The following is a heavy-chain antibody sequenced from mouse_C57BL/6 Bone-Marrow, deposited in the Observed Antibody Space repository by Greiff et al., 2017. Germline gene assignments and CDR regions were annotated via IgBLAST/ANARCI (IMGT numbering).Heavy chain of an antibody. V-gene: IGHV5-6*01. CDR3: ARHYYGSSFDY. D-gene: IGHD1-1*01. Sequence: VQLQQSGGDLVKPGGSLKLSCAASGFTFSSYGMSWVRQTPDKRLEWVATISSGGSYTYYPDSVKGRFTISRDNAKNTLYLQMSSLKSEDTAMYYCARHYYGSSFDYWGQGTTHTVSS. CDR2: ISSGGSYT. J-gene: IGHJ2*01. CDR1: GFTFSSYG.